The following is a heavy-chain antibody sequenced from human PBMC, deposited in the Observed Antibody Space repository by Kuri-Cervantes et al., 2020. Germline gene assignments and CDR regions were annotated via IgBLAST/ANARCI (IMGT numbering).Heavy chain of an antibody. CDR2: IYWDGDK. Sequence: SGPTLVKPTQTLTLTCTFSGLSLTTSGVGVGWIRQSPGKALEWLALIYWDGDKRYNPSLKTRLSITEDTSKNQVVLTVTNVDPVDTATYYCARARVQLWEFDYWGQGTLVTVSS. CDR3: ARARVQLWEFDY. V-gene: IGHV2-5*02. D-gene: IGHD1-1*01. CDR1: GLSLTTSGVG. J-gene: IGHJ4*02.